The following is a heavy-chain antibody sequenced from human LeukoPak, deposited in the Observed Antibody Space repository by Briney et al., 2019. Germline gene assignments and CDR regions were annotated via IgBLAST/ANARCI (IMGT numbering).Heavy chain of an antibody. CDR1: GGTFSSYA. Sequence: SVKVSCKASGGTFSSYAISWVRQAPGQGLEWMGGIIPIFGTANYAQKFQGRVTITADKSTSTAYMELSSLRSEDTAVYYCARAASSGWYFDYWGQGTLVTVSS. D-gene: IGHD6-19*01. V-gene: IGHV1-69*06. J-gene: IGHJ4*02. CDR2: IIPIFGTA. CDR3: ARAASSGWYFDY.